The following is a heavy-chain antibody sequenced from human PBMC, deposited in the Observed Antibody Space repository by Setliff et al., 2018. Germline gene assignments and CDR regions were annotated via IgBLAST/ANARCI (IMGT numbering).Heavy chain of an antibody. V-gene: IGHV3-7*01. CDR3: VRDRWKVIVNRGDDAFDL. J-gene: IGHJ3*01. D-gene: IGHD3-22*01. CDR1: RFTFSNDW. Sequence: ETLSPSCAASRFTFSNDWMSWVRKAPGKGLEWVANIKEGGSEKYYVDSVKGRFTISRDNAKNSLDLQMTSLRGEDTAVYSCVRDRWKVIVNRGDDAFDLWGQGAMVTVSS. CDR2: IKEGGSEK.